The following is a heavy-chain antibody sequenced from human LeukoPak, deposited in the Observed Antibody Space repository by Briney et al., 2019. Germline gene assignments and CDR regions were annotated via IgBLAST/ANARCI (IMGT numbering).Heavy chain of an antibody. CDR2: INHSGST. V-gene: IGHV4-34*01. CDR3: ARGRRGYSSGLLP. D-gene: IGHD6-19*01. Sequence: PETLSLTCAVYGGSFSGYYWSWIRQPPEKGLEWIGEINHSGSTNYNPSLKSRVTISVDTSKNQFSLKLSSVTAADTAVYYCARGRRGYSSGLLPWGQGTLVTVSS. J-gene: IGHJ4*02. CDR1: GGSFSGYY.